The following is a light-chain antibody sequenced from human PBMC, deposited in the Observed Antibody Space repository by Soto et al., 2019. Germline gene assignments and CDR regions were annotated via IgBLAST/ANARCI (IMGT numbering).Light chain of an antibody. J-gene: IGKJ1*01. CDR3: QQYGNSPQT. Sequence: EMVLTQPPGTLSLSPGERATRSCRAGQSVNTNYLAWHQQNPGQAPSVLIYGSSSRATGIPNRFSGSGSGTNFTLTISRLEPEDFAVYYCQQYGNSPQTFGQGTKVDIK. CDR1: QSVNTNY. CDR2: GSS. V-gene: IGKV3-20*01.